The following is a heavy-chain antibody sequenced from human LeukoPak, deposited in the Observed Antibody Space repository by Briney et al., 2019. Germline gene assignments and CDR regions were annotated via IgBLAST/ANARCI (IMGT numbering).Heavy chain of an antibody. Sequence: PSETLSLTCTVSGGSISSYYWSWIRQPPGKGLEWIGYIYYSGSTNYNPSLKSRVTISVDTSKNQFSLKLSSVTAADTAVYYCAGGASSGWGYYYYGMDVWGQGTTVTVSS. CDR3: AGGASSGWGYYYYGMDV. V-gene: IGHV4-59*01. CDR2: IYYSGST. D-gene: IGHD6-19*01. J-gene: IGHJ6*02. CDR1: GGSISSYY.